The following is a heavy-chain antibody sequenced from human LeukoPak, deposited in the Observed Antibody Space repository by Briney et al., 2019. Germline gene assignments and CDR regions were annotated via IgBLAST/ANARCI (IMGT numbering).Heavy chain of an antibody. D-gene: IGHD2-2*02. CDR1: GGSISSYY. CDR2: IYYSGST. Sequence: PSETLSLTCTVSGGSISSYYWSWIRQPPGKGLEWIGYIYYSGSTNYNPSLKSRVTISVDTSKNQFSLKLSSVTAADTAMYYCARGDCSSTSCYTRRYWFDPWGQGTLVTVSS. CDR3: ARGDCSSTSCYTRRYWFDP. V-gene: IGHV4-59*01. J-gene: IGHJ5*02.